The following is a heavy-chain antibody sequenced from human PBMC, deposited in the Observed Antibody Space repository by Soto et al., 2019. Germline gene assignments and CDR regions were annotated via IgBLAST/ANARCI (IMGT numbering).Heavy chain of an antibody. Sequence: ASVKVSCKASGYTFTSYYMHWVRQAPGQGLEWMGIINPSGGSTSYAQKFQGRVTMTRDTTTSTVYMELSSLRSEDTAVYYCARDSDFDRTIFGVAVYYYGMDVWGQGTTVTVSS. D-gene: IGHD3-3*01. CDR3: ARDSDFDRTIFGVAVYYYGMDV. V-gene: IGHV1-46*01. J-gene: IGHJ6*02. CDR1: GYTFTSYY. CDR2: INPSGGST.